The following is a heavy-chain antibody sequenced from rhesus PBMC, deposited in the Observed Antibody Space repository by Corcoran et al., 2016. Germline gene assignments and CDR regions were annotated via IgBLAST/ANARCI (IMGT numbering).Heavy chain of an antibody. V-gene: IGHV4-143*01. CDR3: ARQGYTDHLGGLDS. D-gene: IGHD2-39*02. CDR1: GGSITGYHN. CDR2: VYGNRAST. J-gene: IGHJ6*01. Sequence: QVQLQESGPGLVKPSEPLSLTGPVSGGSITGYHNWTWIRQAPGKGLEWIGAVYGNRASTNYNPSIKSRVTISKDTSKNQFSLRLTSVTAADTAVYYCARQGYTDHLGGLDSWGQGVVVTVSS.